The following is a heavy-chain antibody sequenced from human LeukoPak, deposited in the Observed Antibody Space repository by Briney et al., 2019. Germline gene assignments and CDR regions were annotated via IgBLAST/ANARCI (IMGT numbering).Heavy chain of an antibody. CDR3: AKDHYWSIDY. Sequence: GGSLRLSCAASGFDFSSNWMHWVRHAPGQGLVWVSRIKGDGISTNYADSVKGRFTISRDVAKNTLYLQMNSLRAEDTSVYYCAKDHYWSIDYWGRGTLVTVSS. CDR2: IKGDGIST. J-gene: IGHJ4*02. V-gene: IGHV3-74*01. D-gene: IGHD3-3*01. CDR1: GFDFSSNW.